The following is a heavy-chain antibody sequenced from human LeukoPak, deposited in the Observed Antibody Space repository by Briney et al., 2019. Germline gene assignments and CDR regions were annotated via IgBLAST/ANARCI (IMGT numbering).Heavy chain of an antibody. Sequence: SETLSLTCAVSGGSISSGGYYWSWIRQHPGKGLEWIGYIYYSGSTYYNPSLKSRVTISVDTSKNQFSLKLSSVTAADTAVYYCARQDIVVNWFDPWGQGTLVTVSS. D-gene: IGHD5-12*01. V-gene: IGHV4-31*11. CDR1: GGSISSGGYY. J-gene: IGHJ5*02. CDR3: ARQDIVVNWFDP. CDR2: IYYSGST.